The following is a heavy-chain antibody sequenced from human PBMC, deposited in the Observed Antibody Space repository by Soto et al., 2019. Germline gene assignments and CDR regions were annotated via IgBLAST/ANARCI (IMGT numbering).Heavy chain of an antibody. CDR3: ARHSAVAGDLEY. CDR2: IYYSGST. CDR1: GGSITSSHF. D-gene: IGHD6-19*01. V-gene: IGHV4-39*01. Sequence: SETLSLTCTVAGGSITSSHFWGWLRQTPGKGLEWIGSIYYSGSTYYNPSLKSRVTISLETSKNQFSLNLNSVTAADTAVYYCARHSAVAGDLEYWGQGTQVTVSS. J-gene: IGHJ4*02.